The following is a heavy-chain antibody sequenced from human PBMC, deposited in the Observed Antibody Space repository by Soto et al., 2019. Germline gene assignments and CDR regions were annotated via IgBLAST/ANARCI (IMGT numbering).Heavy chain of an antibody. CDR2: IWYDGSNK. CDR3: ARARVVGGSGMDV. Sequence: VGSVRLSCAASGFTFSSYGMHWVRQAPGKGLEWVAVIWYDGSNKYYADSVKGRFTISRDNSKNTLYPQMNSLRAEDTAVYYCARARVVGGSGMDVWGQGTTVTVS. J-gene: IGHJ6*02. D-gene: IGHD2-2*01. CDR1: GFTFSSYG. V-gene: IGHV3-33*01.